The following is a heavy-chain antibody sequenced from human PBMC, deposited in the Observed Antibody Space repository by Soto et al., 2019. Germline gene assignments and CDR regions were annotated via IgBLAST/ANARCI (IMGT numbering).Heavy chain of an antibody. CDR2: IIPIFGTA. J-gene: IGHJ1*01. V-gene: IGHV1-69*13. Sequence: ASVKVSCKASGGTFSSYAISWVRQAPGQGLEWMGGIIPIFGTANYAQKFQGRVTITADESTSTAYMELSSLRSEDTAVYYCALIAVAVNAEYFQHWGQGTLVTVSS. CDR3: ALIAVAVNAEYFQH. D-gene: IGHD6-19*01. CDR1: GGTFSSYA.